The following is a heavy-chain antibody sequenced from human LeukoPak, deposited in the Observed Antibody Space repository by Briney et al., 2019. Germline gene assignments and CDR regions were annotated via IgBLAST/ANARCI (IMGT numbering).Heavy chain of an antibody. J-gene: IGHJ4*02. V-gene: IGHV3-9*01. Sequence: QAGGSLRLSCAASGFTFDDYAMHWVRQAPGKGLEWVSGISWNSGSIGYADSVKGRFTISRDNAKNSLYLQMNSLRAEDTALHYCAKDLTKRIYGDYDPFDYWGQGTLVTVSS. CDR1: GFTFDDYA. CDR3: AKDLTKRIYGDYDPFDY. CDR2: ISWNSGSI. D-gene: IGHD4-17*01.